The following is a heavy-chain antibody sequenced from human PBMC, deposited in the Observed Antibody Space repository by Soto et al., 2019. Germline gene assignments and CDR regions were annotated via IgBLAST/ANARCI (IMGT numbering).Heavy chain of an antibody. CDR2: IIPILGIA. D-gene: IGHD4-17*01. J-gene: IGHJ4*02. Sequence: QVQLVQSVAEVKKPGSSVKVSCKASGGTFSSYTISWVRQAPGQGLEWMGRIIPILGIANYAQKFQGRVTITADKSTSTAYMELSSLRSEDTAVYYCAKDYGGKDGDYWGQGTLVTVSS. V-gene: IGHV1-69*08. CDR3: AKDYGGKDGDY. CDR1: GGTFSSYT.